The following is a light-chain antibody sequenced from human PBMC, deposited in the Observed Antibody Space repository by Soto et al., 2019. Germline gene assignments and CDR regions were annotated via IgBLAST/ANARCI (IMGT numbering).Light chain of an antibody. CDR2: GAS. CDR1: QSVSSSH. CDR3: QHYGTSPPALT. Sequence: DIVLTQSPGTLSLPPGERAILSCSASQSVSSSHLAWYQQKPGQAPRLLIYGASSRATGIPDRFSGSVSGTDFSLTISRLEPEDFAVYYCQHYGTSPPALTFGGGTKVEIK. J-gene: IGKJ4*01. V-gene: IGKV3-20*01.